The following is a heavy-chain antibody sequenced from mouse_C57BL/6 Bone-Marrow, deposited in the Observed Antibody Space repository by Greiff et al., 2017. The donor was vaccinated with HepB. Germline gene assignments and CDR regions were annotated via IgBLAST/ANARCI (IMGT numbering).Heavy chain of an antibody. V-gene: IGHV14-4*01. CDR1: GFNIKDDY. J-gene: IGHJ1*03. CDR2: IDPENGDT. D-gene: IGHD1-1*01. CDR3: TTKFITTVPHWYFDV. Sequence: VQLQQSGAELVRPGASVKLSCTASGFNIKDDYMHWVKQRPEQGLEWIGWIDPENGDTEYASKFQGKATITADTSSNTAYLQLSSLTSEDTAVYYCTTKFITTVPHWYFDVWGTGTTVTVSS.